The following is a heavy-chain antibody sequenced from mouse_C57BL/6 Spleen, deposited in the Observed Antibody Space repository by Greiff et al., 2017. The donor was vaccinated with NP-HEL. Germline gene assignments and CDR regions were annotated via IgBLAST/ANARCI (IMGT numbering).Heavy chain of an antibody. CDR3: AYYYGSPMDY. J-gene: IGHJ4*01. V-gene: IGHV1-82*01. CDR1: GYAFSSSW. D-gene: IGHD1-1*01. CDR2: IYPGDGDT. Sequence: QVQLQQSGPELVKPGASVKISCKASGYAFSSSWMNWVKQRPGKGLEWIGRIYPGDGDTNYNGKFKGKATLTADKSSSTAYMQLSSLTSEDSAVYFCAYYYGSPMDYWGQGTSVTVSS.